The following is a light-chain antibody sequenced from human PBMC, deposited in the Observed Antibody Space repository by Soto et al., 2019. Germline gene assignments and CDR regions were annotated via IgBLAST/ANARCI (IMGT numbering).Light chain of an antibody. J-gene: IGLJ3*02. CDR3: SSYTISSTLV. V-gene: IGLV2-14*01. CDR2: EVS. CDR1: SSDVGYYDD. Sequence: QSALTQPASVSGSRGQSITISCTGTSSDVGYYDDVSWYQQLPGKAPKLMISEVSNRPSGVSNRFSGSKSGNTASLTISGLQTEDEADYYCSSYTISSTLVFGGGTKVTVL.